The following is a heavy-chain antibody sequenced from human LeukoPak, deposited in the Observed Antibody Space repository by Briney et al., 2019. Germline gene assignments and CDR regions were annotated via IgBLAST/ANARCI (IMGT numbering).Heavy chain of an antibody. J-gene: IGHJ5*02. V-gene: IGHV3-23*01. CDR2: TNSNDAGT. D-gene: IGHD2-2*01. CDR1: GFTLSTYS. CDR3: TAQPSNWFDP. Sequence: GGSLRLSCAASGFTLSTYSMSWVRQTPGKGLEWVAPTNSNDAGTYHADSVKGRFTISRDNSKNTLYLQMNSLRAEDTAVYYCTAQPSNWFDPWGQGTLVTVSS.